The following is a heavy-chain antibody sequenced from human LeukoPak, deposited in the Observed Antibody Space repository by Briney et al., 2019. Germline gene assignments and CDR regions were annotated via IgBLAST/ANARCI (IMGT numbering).Heavy chain of an antibody. CDR1: GDSISGYY. CDR2: IYYSGST. CDR3: ARPLYGDYVRYFQR. J-gene: IGHJ1*01. V-gene: IGHV4-59*01. Sequence: SEALSLTCTVSGDSISGYYWSWIRQPPGKGLEWIGYIYYSGSTNYNPSLKSRVTISLDTSKKQFSLKLSSVTAADTAVYYCARPLYGDYVRYFQRWGQGTLVTVSS. D-gene: IGHD4-17*01.